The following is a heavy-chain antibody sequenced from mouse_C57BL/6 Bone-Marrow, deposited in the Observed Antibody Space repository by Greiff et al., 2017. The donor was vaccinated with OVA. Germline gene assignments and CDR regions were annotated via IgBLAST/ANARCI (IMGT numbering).Heavy chain of an antibody. CDR2: IDPSDSET. CDR3: ALRYLTGWFAY. J-gene: IGHJ3*01. Sequence: QVQLQQSGAELVRPGSSVKLSCKASGYTFTSYWMHWVKQRPIQGLEWIGNIDPSDSETHYNQKFKDKATLTVDKSSSTAYMQLSSLTSEDSAVYYCALRYLTGWFAYWGQGTLVTVSA. CDR1: GYTFTSYW. V-gene: IGHV1-52*01. D-gene: IGHD1-1*01.